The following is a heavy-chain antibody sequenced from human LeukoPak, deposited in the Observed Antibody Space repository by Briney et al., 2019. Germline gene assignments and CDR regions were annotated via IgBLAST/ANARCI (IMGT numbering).Heavy chain of an antibody. Sequence: GSLRLSCAASGFTFSSYVMNWVRQAPGKGLEWVSAISDTGGSTYYADSVRGRFTISRDNSKNTLYLQMNSLRAEDTAVYYCAKGSSGWDFDYWGQGTLVTVSS. CDR1: GFTFSSYV. V-gene: IGHV3-23*01. J-gene: IGHJ4*02. D-gene: IGHD6-19*01. CDR2: ISDTGGST. CDR3: AKGSSGWDFDY.